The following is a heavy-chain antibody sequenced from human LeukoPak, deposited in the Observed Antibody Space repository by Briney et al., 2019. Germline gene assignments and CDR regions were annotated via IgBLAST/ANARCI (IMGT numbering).Heavy chain of an antibody. J-gene: IGHJ4*02. CDR2: IIPIFGTA. V-gene: IGHV1-69*06. CDR3: ARGRWGSSWSDMEYYFDY. CDR1: GGTFSSYA. D-gene: IGHD6-13*01. Sequence: ASVKVSCKASGGTFSSYAISWVRQAPGQGLEWMGGIIPIFGTANYAQKFQGRVTITADKSTSTAYMELSSLRSEDTAVYYCARGRWGSSWSDMEYYFDYWGQGTLVTVSS.